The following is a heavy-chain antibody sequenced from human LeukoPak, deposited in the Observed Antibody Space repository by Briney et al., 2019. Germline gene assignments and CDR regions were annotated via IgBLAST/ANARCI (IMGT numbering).Heavy chain of an antibody. D-gene: IGHD4-17*01. CDR2: INHSGST. Sequence: SETLSLTCTVSGAPIRNYYWSWIRQPPGKGLEWIGEINHSGSTNYNPPLKSRVTISVDTSKNQFSLKLSSVTAADTAVYYCARAATVTPFDYWGQGTLVTVSS. J-gene: IGHJ4*02. CDR1: GAPIRNYY. CDR3: ARAATVTPFDY. V-gene: IGHV4-34*01.